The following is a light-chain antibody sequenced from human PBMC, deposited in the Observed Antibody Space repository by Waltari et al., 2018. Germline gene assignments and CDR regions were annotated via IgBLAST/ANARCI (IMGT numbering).Light chain of an antibody. Sequence: QSALTQPASVSGSPGQSITISCTGTSSDIGNFDLVSWYQQHPDKAPKLTIYEVRKRPSGVSGRFSGSKSGYTASLTISGLQAEDEATYYCCAYAGSTTLVCGGGTKLTVL. V-gene: IGLV2-23*02. CDR3: CAYAGSTTLV. J-gene: IGLJ3*02. CDR1: SSDIGNFDL. CDR2: EVR.